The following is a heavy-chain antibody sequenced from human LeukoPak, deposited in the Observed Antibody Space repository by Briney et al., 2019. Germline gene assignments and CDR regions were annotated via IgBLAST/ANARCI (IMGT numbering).Heavy chain of an antibody. CDR2: ISYDGSNK. Sequence: PGGSLRLSCAASGFTFSSYAMHWVRQAPGKGLEWVAVISYDGSNKYYADSVKGRFTISRDNSKNTLYLQMNSLRAEDTAVYYCAKEPDIQLWRLYYFDYWGQGTLVTVSS. CDR3: AKEPDIQLWRLYYFDY. J-gene: IGHJ4*02. CDR1: GFTFSSYA. V-gene: IGHV3-30-3*01. D-gene: IGHD5-18*01.